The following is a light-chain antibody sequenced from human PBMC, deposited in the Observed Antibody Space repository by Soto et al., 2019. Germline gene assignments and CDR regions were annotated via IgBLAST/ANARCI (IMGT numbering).Light chain of an antibody. V-gene: IGKV1-39*01. Sequence: DIQMTQSPSTLPASVGDRVTITCRASQSISNWLAWYQQKPGKAPKLLIYAASSLQSGVPPRFSGSGSGTDFTLTISSLQPEDFATYYCQKSYSTPLTVGGGTKGDIK. CDR2: AAS. CDR3: QKSYSTPLT. CDR1: QSISNW. J-gene: IGKJ4*01.